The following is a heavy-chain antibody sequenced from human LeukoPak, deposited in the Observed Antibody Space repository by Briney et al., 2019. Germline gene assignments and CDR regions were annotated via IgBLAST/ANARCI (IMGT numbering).Heavy chain of an antibody. CDR1: GHTFTGYY. J-gene: IGHJ4*02. D-gene: IGHD2-2*01. Sequence: ASVKVSCKASGHTFTGYYMHWVRQAPGQGLEWMGWINPNSGGTNYAQKFQGRVTMTRDTSISTAYMELSRLRSDDTAVYYCARDPADIVVVPAANPEYYFDYWGQGTLVTVSS. CDR3: ARDPADIVVVPAANPEYYFDY. CDR2: INPNSGGT. V-gene: IGHV1-2*02.